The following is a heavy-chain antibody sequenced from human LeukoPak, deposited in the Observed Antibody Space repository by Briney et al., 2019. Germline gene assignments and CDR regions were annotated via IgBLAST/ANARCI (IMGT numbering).Heavy chain of an antibody. J-gene: IGHJ4*02. V-gene: IGHV4-61*08. Sequence: SETLSLTYTVSGGSISSGGYYWSWIRQHPGKGLEWIGYISYSGSTNYNPSLKSRVTISVDMSKSQFSLKLSSVTAADTAVYYCASVYCSGRNCHPYYFDYWGQGTLVTVSS. CDR1: GGSISSGGYY. D-gene: IGHD2-15*01. CDR3: ASVYCSGRNCHPYYFDY. CDR2: ISYSGST.